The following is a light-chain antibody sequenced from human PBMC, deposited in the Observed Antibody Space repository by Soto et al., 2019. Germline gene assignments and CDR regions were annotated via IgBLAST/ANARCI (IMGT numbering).Light chain of an antibody. Sequence: DVVMTQSPLSLPVTLGQPASISCRSSQSLVYSDGNTYLNWFQQRPGQSPRRLIYKVSTRDSGVPERFSGSGSGTDFTLKISRVEAEDVGVYYCMQGTHWPWTFGQGTKVEIQ. CDR3: MQGTHWPWT. CDR2: KVS. J-gene: IGKJ1*01. V-gene: IGKV2-30*01. CDR1: QSLVYSDGNTY.